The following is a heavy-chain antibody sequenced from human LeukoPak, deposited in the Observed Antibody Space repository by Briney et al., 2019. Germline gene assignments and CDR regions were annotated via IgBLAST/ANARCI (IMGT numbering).Heavy chain of an antibody. V-gene: IGHV3-48*03. CDR3: ARDIPGPDY. CDR1: GFTFSSYE. CDR2: ISSSGSTI. J-gene: IGHJ4*02. Sequence: RAGGSLRLSCAASGFTFSSYEMNWVRQAPGKGLEWVSYISSSGSTIYYADSVKGLFTISRDNAKNSLYLQMNSLRAEDTAVYYCARDIPGPDYWGQGTLVTVSS.